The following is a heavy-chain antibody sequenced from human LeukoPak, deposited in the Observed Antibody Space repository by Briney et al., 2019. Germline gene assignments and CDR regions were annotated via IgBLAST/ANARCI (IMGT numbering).Heavy chain of an antibody. J-gene: IGHJ6*04. CDR1: GFTFSNAW. Sequence: GGSLRLSCAASGFTFSNAWMSLVRQAPGKGLEWVGRIKSKTDGGTTDYAAPVKGRFTISRDDSKNTLYLRMNRLKTEDTAVYYCTTGIAVAGTFYYYYGMDVWGKGTTVTVSS. V-gene: IGHV3-15*01. CDR3: TTGIAVAGTFYYYYGMDV. D-gene: IGHD6-19*01. CDR2: IKSKTDGGTT.